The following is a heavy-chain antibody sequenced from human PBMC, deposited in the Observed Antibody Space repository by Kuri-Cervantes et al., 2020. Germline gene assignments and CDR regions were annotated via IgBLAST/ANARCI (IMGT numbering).Heavy chain of an antibody. D-gene: IGHD3-10*01. Sequence: SETLSLTCTVSGGSISSGGYYWSWIRQHPGKGLEWTGYIYYSGSTYYNPSLKSRVTISVDTSKNQFSLKLSSVTAEDTAVYYCARDRGYYGSGFNREYYYYYYYGMDVWGQGTTVTVSS. CDR2: IYYSGST. CDR3: ARDRGYYGSGFNREYYYYYYYGMDV. CDR1: GGSISSGGYY. V-gene: IGHV4-31*03. J-gene: IGHJ6*02.